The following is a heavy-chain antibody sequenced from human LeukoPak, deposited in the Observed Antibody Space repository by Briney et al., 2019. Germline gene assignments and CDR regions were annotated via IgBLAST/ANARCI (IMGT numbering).Heavy chain of an antibody. CDR3: ARAISNDDNSGYYY. D-gene: IGHD3-22*01. CDR2: IYASGST. Sequence: SETLSLTCTVSGGSISSYYWRWIRQPAGKGLEWIGRIYASGSTKYNPSLKSRVTMSVDTSKNQCSLKLSSVTAADTAVYYCARAISNDDNSGYYYWGQGTLVTVSS. V-gene: IGHV4-4*07. CDR1: GGSISSYY. J-gene: IGHJ4*02.